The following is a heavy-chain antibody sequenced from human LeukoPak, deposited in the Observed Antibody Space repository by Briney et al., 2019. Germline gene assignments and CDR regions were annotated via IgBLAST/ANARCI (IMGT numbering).Heavy chain of an antibody. V-gene: IGHV3-23*01. CDR1: GFTFSSYA. D-gene: IGHD4-17*01. J-gene: IGHJ4*02. CDR2: ISGSGGST. Sequence: RPGGSLRLSCAASGFTFSSYAMSWVRQAPGKGLEWVSAISGSGGSTYYADSVKGRFTISRDNSKNTLYLQMNSLRAENTAVYYCASIHDYGDLFDYWGQGTLVTVSS. CDR3: ASIHDYGDLFDY.